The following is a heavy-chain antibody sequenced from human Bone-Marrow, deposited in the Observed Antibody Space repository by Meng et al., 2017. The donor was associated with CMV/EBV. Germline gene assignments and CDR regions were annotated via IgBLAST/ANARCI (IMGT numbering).Heavy chain of an antibody. CDR3: ARVGYYYGMDV. V-gene: IGHV4-39*07. CDR2: IYYSGST. J-gene: IGHJ6*02. CDR1: GGSISSSSYY. Sequence: SETLSLTCTVSGGSISSSSYYWGWIRQPPGKGLEWIGSIYYSGSTYYNPSLKSRVTISVDTSKNQFSLKLSSVTAADTAVYYCARVGYYYGMDVWGQGTTVTLSS.